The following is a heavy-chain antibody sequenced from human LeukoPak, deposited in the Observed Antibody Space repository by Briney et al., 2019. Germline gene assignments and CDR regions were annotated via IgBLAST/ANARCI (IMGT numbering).Heavy chain of an antibody. V-gene: IGHV3-64*01. D-gene: IGHD6-13*01. Sequence: GGSLRLSCAASGFTFSSYAMHWVRQAPGKGLEYVSAISSNGGSTYYANSVKGRFTISRDNSKNTLYLQMGSLRAEDMAVYYCARAFGIAAAGMWSYMDVWGKGTTVTVSS. J-gene: IGHJ6*03. CDR3: ARAFGIAAAGMWSYMDV. CDR2: ISSNGGST. CDR1: GFTFSSYA.